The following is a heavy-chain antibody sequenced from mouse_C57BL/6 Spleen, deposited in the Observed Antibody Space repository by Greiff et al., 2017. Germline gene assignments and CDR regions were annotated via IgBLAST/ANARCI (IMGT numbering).Heavy chain of an antibody. V-gene: IGHV1-47*01. Sequence: QVQLKESGAELVKPGASVKMSCKASGYTFTTYSIDWMKQNHGKSLEWIGNFHPYNDDTKYNEKFKGKATLTVEKSSSTVYLALSRLTSDDSAVYCYASGGAQATFDYWGQGATLPVSS. CDR3: ASGGAQATFDY. CDR2: FHPYNDDT. CDR1: GYTFTTYS. J-gene: IGHJ2*01. D-gene: IGHD3-2*02.